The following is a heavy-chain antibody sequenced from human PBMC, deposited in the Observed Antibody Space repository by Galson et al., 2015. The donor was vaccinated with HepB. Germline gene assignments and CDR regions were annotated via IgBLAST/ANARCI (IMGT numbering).Heavy chain of an antibody. J-gene: IGHJ6*02. CDR1: GYTFTGYY. CDR2: INPNSGGT. D-gene: IGHD2-2*01. Sequence: SVKVSCKASGYTFTGYYMHWVRQAPGQGLEWMGWINPNSGGTNYAQKFQGRVTITADKSTSTAYMELSSLRSEDTAVYYCARDSTSCYPRPVCYYYYGMDVWGQGTTVTVSS. V-gene: IGHV1-2*02. CDR3: ARDSTSCYPRPVCYYYYGMDV.